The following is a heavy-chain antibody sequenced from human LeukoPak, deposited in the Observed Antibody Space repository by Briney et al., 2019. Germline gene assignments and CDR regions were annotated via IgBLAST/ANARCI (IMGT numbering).Heavy chain of an antibody. CDR1: GYTFTSYG. D-gene: IGHD3-22*01. CDR3: ARAENYYDSSGYFDY. J-gene: IGHJ4*02. CDR2: ISAYNGNT. Sequence: ASVKVSCKASGYTFTSYGISWVRQAPGQGLEWMGWISAYNGNTNYAQKLQGRVTMTTDTSTSTAYMELRSLRSDDTVVYYCARAENYYDSSGYFDYWGQGTLVTVSS. V-gene: IGHV1-18*01.